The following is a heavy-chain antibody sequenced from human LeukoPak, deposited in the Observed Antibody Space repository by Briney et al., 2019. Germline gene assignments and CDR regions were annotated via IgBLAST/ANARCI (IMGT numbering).Heavy chain of an antibody. CDR3: ARDQQWLDPARHGFDD. Sequence: GASVKVSCKASGYTFTSNGISWVRQVPGQGLEWMGWISAYNNNTNYAQKFQGRVTMTTDTSTSTAYMELRSLRSDDTAVYYCARDQQWLDPARHGFDDWGQGTLVTVSS. CDR2: ISAYNNNT. CDR1: GYTFTSNG. D-gene: IGHD6-19*01. V-gene: IGHV1-18*01. J-gene: IGHJ4*02.